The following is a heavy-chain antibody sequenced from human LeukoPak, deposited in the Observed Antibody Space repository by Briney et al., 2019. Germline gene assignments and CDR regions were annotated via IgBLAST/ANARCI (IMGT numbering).Heavy chain of an antibody. V-gene: IGHV3-23*01. CDR3: AKLRGLSSSSENNWFDP. CDR1: GFTFTSYG. D-gene: IGHD6-6*01. Sequence: RGSLRLSCVASGFTFTSYGMSWVRRAPGKRLEWVSGISGSGDATYYADSVKGRFTISRDNSKNTLYLQMNSLRAEETAVYYCAKLRGLSSSSENNWFDPWGQGTLVTVSS. J-gene: IGHJ5*02. CDR2: ISGSGDAT.